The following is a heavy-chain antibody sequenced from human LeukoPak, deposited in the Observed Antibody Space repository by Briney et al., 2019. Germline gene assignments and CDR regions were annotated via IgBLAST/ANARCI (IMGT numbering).Heavy chain of an antibody. Sequence: ASVKVSCKVSGYTLSELSMHWVRQAPGKGLEWMGGFDPEDGETIYAQKFQGRVTMTEDTSTDTAYMELRSLRSEDTAVYLCATYLSWLQGPYHYNYAMDVWGQGTTVTVSS. D-gene: IGHD5-24*01. J-gene: IGHJ6*02. CDR1: GYTLSELS. CDR2: FDPEDGET. V-gene: IGHV1-24*01. CDR3: ATYLSWLQGPYHYNYAMDV.